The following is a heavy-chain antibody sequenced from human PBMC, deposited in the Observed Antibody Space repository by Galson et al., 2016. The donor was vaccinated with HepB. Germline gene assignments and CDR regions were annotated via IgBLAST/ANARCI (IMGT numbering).Heavy chain of an antibody. Sequence: ETLSLTCTVSGGSISRSGYYWGWIRQSPGKGLEWIGTIYHNGRTYYTPSLKSRVSISLDTSKNQFSLNLSAVTAADTAVYYCATVRIAASIDYWGQGTLVTVAS. J-gene: IGHJ4*02. CDR1: GGSISRSGYY. CDR2: IYHNGRT. V-gene: IGHV4-39*07. D-gene: IGHD6-13*01. CDR3: ATVRIAASIDY.